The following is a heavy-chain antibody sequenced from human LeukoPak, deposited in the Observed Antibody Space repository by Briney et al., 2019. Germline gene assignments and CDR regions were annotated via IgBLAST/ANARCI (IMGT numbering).Heavy chain of an antibody. CDR1: GFTFSSYG. V-gene: IGHV3-30*18. CDR2: IGKDGAAK. D-gene: IGHD3-9*01. Sequence: SLRLSCAASGFTFSSYGIHWVRQAPGKGLEWVAVIGKDGAAKHYADSVKGRFTISRDNSKNTLYLQMNSLRAEDTAVYYCAKALLDSNDYWGQGTLVPVSS. J-gene: IGHJ4*02. CDR3: AKALLDSNDY.